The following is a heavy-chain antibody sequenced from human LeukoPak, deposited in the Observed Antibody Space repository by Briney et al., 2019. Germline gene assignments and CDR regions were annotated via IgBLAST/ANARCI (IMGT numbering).Heavy chain of an antibody. D-gene: IGHD2-8*01. J-gene: IGHJ4*02. CDR3: AREINVDY. CDR2: ISSTGSYI. Sequence: GGSLRLSCAASGFSFSSYTMNWVRQAPGKGLEWVSSISSTGSYIHYTDSVKGRFTISRDNAKNSLSLQMNSLRAEDTAVYYCAREINVDYWGQGTLVTVSS. V-gene: IGHV3-21*01. CDR1: GFSFSSYT.